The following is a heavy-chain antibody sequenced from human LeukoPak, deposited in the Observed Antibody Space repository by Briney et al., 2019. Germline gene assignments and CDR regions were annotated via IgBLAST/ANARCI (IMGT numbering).Heavy chain of an antibody. CDR1: GYTFTSYY. Sequence: ASVKVSCKASGYTFTSYYMHWVRQAPGQGLEWMGIINPSGGSTSYAQKFQGSVTMTRNTSTATAYMELSSLKSEDTAVYYCARVNTYYFGSGVSRAFHMWGQGTMVTVSS. V-gene: IGHV1-46*01. J-gene: IGHJ3*02. D-gene: IGHD3-10*01. CDR2: INPSGGST. CDR3: ARVNTYYFGSGVSRAFHM.